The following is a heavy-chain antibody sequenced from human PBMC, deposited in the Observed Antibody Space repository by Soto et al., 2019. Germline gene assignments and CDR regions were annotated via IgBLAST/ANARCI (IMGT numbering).Heavy chain of an antibody. V-gene: IGHV3-33*01. J-gene: IGHJ6*02. CDR3: ARVTYSSSAAPFRYYGMDV. CDR2: RWYDGGNK. CDR1: GFTFRSYG. Sequence: QVQLVESGGGVVQPGRSLRLSCAASGFTFRSYGMHWVRQAPGKGLEWVAVRWYDGGNKHYADSVKGRFTISRDNSKNTLYLQMKSLSAEDTAVYYCARVTYSSSAAPFRYYGMDVWGQGTTVTVSS. D-gene: IGHD6-6*01.